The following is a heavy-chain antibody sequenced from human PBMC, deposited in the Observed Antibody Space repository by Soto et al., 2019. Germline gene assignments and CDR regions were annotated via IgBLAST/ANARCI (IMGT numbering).Heavy chain of an antibody. J-gene: IGHJ4*02. CDR2: VYIGGET. CDR3: ARGRQAVGLEF. Sequence: SETLSLTCTVSGDSISSDYWSWIRQPAGKGLEWIGRVYIGGETNYNPSLKSRLTMSLDTSKRQFSLKLSSVTAADTAVYHCARGRQAVGLEFWGLGTLVTVSS. D-gene: IGHD1-26*01. V-gene: IGHV4-4*07. CDR1: GDSISSDY.